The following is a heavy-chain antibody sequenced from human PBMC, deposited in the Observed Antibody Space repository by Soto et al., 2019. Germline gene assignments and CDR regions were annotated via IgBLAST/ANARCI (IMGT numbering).Heavy chain of an antibody. CDR2: ISWNSAST. CDR1: GFTFYDYS. V-gene: IGHV3-9*01. CDR3: AKAHHYGSIPDWFDP. Sequence: GGSLRLSCVAAGFTFYDYSMHWVRQAPEKGLEWVSGISWNSASTGYADSVKGRFTISRDNAKNSLYLQMDSLRPEDTALYYCAKAHHYGSIPDWFDPWGQGTLVTVSS. D-gene: IGHD3-10*01. J-gene: IGHJ5*02.